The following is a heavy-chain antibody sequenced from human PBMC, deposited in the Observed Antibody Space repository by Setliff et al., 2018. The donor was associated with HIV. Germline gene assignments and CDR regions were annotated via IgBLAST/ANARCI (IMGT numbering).Heavy chain of an antibody. D-gene: IGHD3-3*01. CDR2: ISGSGSTI. V-gene: IGHV3-48*03. CDR1: GLTFSSYD. Sequence: GGSLRLSCAASGLTFSSYDMSWVRQVPGKGPEWVSAISGSGSTIYYADSVKGRFTISRDNAKNSLYLQMNSLRAEDTAVYYCAPLGGSRFYFDYWGQGTLVTVSS. J-gene: IGHJ4*02. CDR3: APLGGSRFYFDY.